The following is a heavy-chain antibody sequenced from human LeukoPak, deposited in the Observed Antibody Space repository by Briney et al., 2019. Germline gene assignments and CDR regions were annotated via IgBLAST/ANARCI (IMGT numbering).Heavy chain of an antibody. CDR3: ARGFFRGYSYGGFDY. V-gene: IGHV1-2*02. CDR1: GYTFTGYY. Sequence: GASVKVSCKASGYTFTGYYMHWVRQAPGQGLEWMGWINPNSGGTNYAQKFQGRVTMTRDTSISTAYMELSRLRSDDTAVYYCARGFFRGYSYGGFDYWGQGTLVTVSS. CDR2: INPNSGGT. D-gene: IGHD5-18*01. J-gene: IGHJ4*02.